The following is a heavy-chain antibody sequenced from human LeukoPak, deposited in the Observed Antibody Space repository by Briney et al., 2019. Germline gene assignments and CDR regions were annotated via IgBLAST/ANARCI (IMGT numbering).Heavy chain of an antibody. CDR2: ISSSGSTI. V-gene: IGHV3-11*04. CDR3: ASFAGTYYYDSSGYYYPPI. D-gene: IGHD3-22*01. CDR1: GFTFSDYY. Sequence: GGSLRLSCAASGFTFSDYYMSWIRQAPGKGLEWVSYISSSGSTIYYADSVKGRFTISRDNAKNSLYLQMNSLRAEDTAVYYCASFAGTYYYDSSGYYYPPIWGQGTMVTVSS. J-gene: IGHJ3*02.